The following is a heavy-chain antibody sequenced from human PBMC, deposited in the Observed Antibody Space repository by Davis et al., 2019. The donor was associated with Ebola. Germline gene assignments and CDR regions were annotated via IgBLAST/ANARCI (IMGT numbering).Heavy chain of an antibody. D-gene: IGHD3-9*01. CDR1: GFIFSNYW. CDR3: ASGDGRGRSYDMDV. V-gene: IGHV3-7*03. J-gene: IGHJ3*01. Sequence: GGSLRLSCAASGFIFSNYWMSWVRQAPGKGPEWVAIIKPDEGEKYYVDSVKGRFTISRDNAKNSLFLQMDSLRDEDTALYYCASGDGRGRSYDMDVWGQGTMVTVSS. CDR2: IKPDEGEK.